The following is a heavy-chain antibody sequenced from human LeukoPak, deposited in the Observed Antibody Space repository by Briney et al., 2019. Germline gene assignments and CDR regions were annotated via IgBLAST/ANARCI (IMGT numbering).Heavy chain of an antibody. V-gene: IGHV1-2*06. D-gene: IGHD2-15*01. J-gene: IGHJ3*02. CDR2: INSNTGGT. CDR1: GYTFSGYY. Sequence: ASVKVSCKASGYTFSGYYMHWVRQAPGQGLEWMGRINSNTGGTIYAQKFQGRVTMTRDTSISTAYMEVSRLISDDTAVYYCARDDRLRVFDIWGQGTMVLVSS. CDR3: ARDDRLRVFDI.